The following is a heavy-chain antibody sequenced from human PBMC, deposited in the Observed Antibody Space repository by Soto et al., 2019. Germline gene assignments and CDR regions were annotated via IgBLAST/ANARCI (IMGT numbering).Heavy chain of an antibody. J-gene: IGHJ4*02. V-gene: IGHV3-30*18. Sequence: PGGSLRLSCAASGFSFSSYGMHWVRQAPGKGLEWVAVISYDGSNKYYADSVKGRFTISRDNSKNTLYLQMNSLRAEDTAVYYCAKGAYGSGSLFYIDHWGQGTLVTVSS. CDR2: ISYDGSNK. CDR3: AKGAYGSGSLFYIDH. CDR1: GFSFSSYG. D-gene: IGHD3-10*01.